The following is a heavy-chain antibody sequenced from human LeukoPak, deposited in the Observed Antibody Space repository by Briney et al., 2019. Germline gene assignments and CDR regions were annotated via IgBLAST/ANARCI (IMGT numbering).Heavy chain of an antibody. D-gene: IGHD3-10*01. CDR1: GYSISSDYY. V-gene: IGHV4-38-2*02. J-gene: IGHJ4*02. CDR3: ARSSGSRYYYGSGSYSKFDY. Sequence: SETLSLTCTVSGYSISSDYYWGWIRQPPGKGLEWIGSIYHSGSTYYNPSLKSRVTISVDTSKNQFSLKLSSVTAADTAVYYCARSSGSRYYYGSGSYSKFDYWGQGTLVTVSS. CDR2: IYHSGST.